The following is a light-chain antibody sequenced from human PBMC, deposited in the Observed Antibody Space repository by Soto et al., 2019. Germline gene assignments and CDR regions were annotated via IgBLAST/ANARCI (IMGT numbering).Light chain of an antibody. Sequence: EVVMTQSPATLSVSPGGRATLSCRASQTVNSNLAWYRQKPGQAPRLLIYGASTRATGIPARFSGSGSGTEFTLTISSLQSEDFAVYYCQQSYSWPPTFGQGTKLEIK. CDR1: QTVNSN. V-gene: IGKV3-15*01. CDR2: GAS. CDR3: QQSYSWPPT. J-gene: IGKJ2*01.